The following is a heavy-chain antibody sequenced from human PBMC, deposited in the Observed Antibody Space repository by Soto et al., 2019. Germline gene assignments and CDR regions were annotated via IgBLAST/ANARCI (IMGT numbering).Heavy chain of an antibody. V-gene: IGHV3-23*01. J-gene: IGHJ4*02. Sequence: PGGSLRLSCAASGFTFSSYAMSWVRQAPGKGLEWVSAISGSGGSTYYADSVKGRFTISRDNSKNTLYLQMNSLRAEDTAVYYCAKDVGYCSSTSCCTYWGQGTLVTVSS. CDR3: AKDVGYCSSTSCCTY. CDR1: GFTFSSYA. CDR2: ISGSGGST. D-gene: IGHD2-2*02.